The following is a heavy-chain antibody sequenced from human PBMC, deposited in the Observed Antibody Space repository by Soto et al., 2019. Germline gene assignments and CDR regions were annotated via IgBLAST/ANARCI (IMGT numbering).Heavy chain of an antibody. Sequence: SGPTLVNPTQALTLTCTFSGFSLSTSGVGVGWIRQPPGKALEWLALIYWNDDKRYSPSLKSRLTITKGTSKNQVVLTMTNMDPVDTATYYCAHRLAVTTYVYGVGAFDIWGQGTMVTVSS. J-gene: IGHJ3*02. CDR1: GFSLSTSGVG. D-gene: IGHD4-17*01. CDR2: IYWNDDK. CDR3: AHRLAVTTYVYGVGAFDI. V-gene: IGHV2-5*01.